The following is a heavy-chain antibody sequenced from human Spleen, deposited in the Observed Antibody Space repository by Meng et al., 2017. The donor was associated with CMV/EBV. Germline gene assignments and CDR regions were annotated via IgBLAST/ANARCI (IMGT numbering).Heavy chain of an antibody. V-gene: IGHV4-34*01. J-gene: IGHJ4*02. Sequence: TLSLTCAVNGGSFVGYYWTWIRQPPGKGLEWIGEILHTGSTNHNPSLKSRVTISMDTSKKQFSLKLSSVTAADTAVYYCARGRWYSNFWGQGTLVTVSS. CDR2: ILHTGST. CDR3: ARGRWYSNF. CDR1: GGSFVGYY. D-gene: IGHD6-13*01.